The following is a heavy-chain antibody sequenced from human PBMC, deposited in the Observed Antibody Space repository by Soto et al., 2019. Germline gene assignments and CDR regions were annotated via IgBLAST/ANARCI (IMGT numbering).Heavy chain of an antibody. J-gene: IGHJ4*02. D-gene: IGHD3-3*01. V-gene: IGHV3-30*18. Sequence: GGSLRLSCAASGFTFSSYGMHWVRQAPGKGLEWVAVISYDGSNKYYADSVKGRFTISRDNSKNTLYLQMNSLRAEDTAVYYCAKELYDFWSGYYYYFDYWGQGTLVTVSS. CDR2: ISYDGSNK. CDR1: GFTFSSYG. CDR3: AKELYDFWSGYYYYFDY.